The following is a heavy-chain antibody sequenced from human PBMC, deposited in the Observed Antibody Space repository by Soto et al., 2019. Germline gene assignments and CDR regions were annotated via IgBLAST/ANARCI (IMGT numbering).Heavy chain of an antibody. Sequence: QVLLVQSGAEVKKPGSSVKVSCKASGGTFNFYAISWVRQAPGQGLEWRGGIIPMFGTANYTQKFQGRVTITADESTSTVYMEVNRLRSDDTAVYYCAKEGPYDYVWGTIRKFDYWGQGTLVTVSS. V-gene: IGHV1-69*01. D-gene: IGHD3-16*01. CDR1: GGTFNFYA. CDR3: AKEGPYDYVWGTIRKFDY. CDR2: IIPMFGTA. J-gene: IGHJ4*02.